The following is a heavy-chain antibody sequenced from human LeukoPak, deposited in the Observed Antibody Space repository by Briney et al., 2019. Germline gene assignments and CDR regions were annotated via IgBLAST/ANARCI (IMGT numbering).Heavy chain of an antibody. CDR2: IYYSGST. D-gene: IGHD3-16*01. CDR3: ARGARKHGVDY. CDR1: GYSISSGYY. V-gene: IGHV4-61*01. J-gene: IGHJ4*02. Sequence: SETLSLTCTVSGYSISSGYYWSWIRQPPGKGLEWIGYIYYSGSTNYNPSLKSRVTISVDTSKNQFSLKLSSVTAADTAVYYCARGARKHGVDYWGQGTLVTVSS.